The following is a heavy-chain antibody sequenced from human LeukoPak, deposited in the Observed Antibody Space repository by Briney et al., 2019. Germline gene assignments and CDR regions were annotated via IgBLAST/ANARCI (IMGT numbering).Heavy chain of an antibody. CDR3: ARGNIAVAGLDWYFDL. D-gene: IGHD6-19*01. J-gene: IGHJ2*01. CDR2: IYYSGST. V-gene: IGHV4-61*01. CDR1: GGSVSSGSYY. Sequence: SETLSLTCTVSGGSVSSGSYYWSWIRQPPGKGLEWIGYIYYSGSTNYNPSLKSRVTISVDTSKNQFSLKLSSVTAADTAVYYCARGNIAVAGLDWYFDLWGRGTLVTVSS.